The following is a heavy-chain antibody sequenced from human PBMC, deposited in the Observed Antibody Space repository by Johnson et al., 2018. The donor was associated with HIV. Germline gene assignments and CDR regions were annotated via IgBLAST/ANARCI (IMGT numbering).Heavy chain of an antibody. V-gene: IGHV3-53*01. D-gene: IGHD5-18*01. CDR3: ARAGYLDAFDI. J-gene: IGHJ3*02. CDR1: GFTISRNY. CDR2: INSDGSST. Sequence: VQLVESGGGLIQPGGSLRLSCAASGFTISRNYMSWVRQAPGKGLEWVSRINSDGSSTSYADSVKGRFTISRDNAKNTLYLQMNSLRAEDTAVYYCARAGYLDAFDIWGQGTMVTVSS.